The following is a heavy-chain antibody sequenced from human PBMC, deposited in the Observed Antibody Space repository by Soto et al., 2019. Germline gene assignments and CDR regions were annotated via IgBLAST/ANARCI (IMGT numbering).Heavy chain of an antibody. Sequence: GGSLRLSCVASGFTFSSYWMHWVRQAPGKGLVWVSRMNSDGSSTSYADSVKGRFTISRDNAKNTLYLQMNSLRAEDTAVYYCARDRDSTGGYFDYWGQGTLVTVSS. CDR3: ARDRDSTGGYFDY. V-gene: IGHV3-74*01. D-gene: IGHD3-22*01. J-gene: IGHJ4*02. CDR1: GFTFSSYW. CDR2: MNSDGSST.